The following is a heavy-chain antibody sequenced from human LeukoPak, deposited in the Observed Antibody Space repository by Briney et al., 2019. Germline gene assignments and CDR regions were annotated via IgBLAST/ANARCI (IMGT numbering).Heavy chain of an antibody. V-gene: IGHV3-23*01. D-gene: IGHD3-3*01. J-gene: IGHJ4*02. CDR1: GFTFSSYA. CDR3: AKVEYYDFWSGYSGDY. CDR2: ISGSGGST. Sequence: GGSLRLSCAASGFTFSSYAMSWVRQASGKGLEWVSAISGSGGSTYYADSVKGRFTISRDNSKNTLYLQMNSLRAEDTAVYYCAKVEYYDFWSGYSGDYWGQGTLVTVSS.